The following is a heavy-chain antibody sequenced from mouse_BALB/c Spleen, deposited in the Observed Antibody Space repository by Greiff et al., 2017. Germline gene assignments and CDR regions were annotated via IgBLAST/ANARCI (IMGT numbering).Heavy chain of an antibody. D-gene: IGHD2-14*01. V-gene: IGHV5-9-4*01. CDR2: ISSGGSYT. CDR3: ARDRGAYYRYDGYYFDY. J-gene: IGHJ2*01. CDR1: GFTFSSYA. Sequence: EVKLMESGGGLVKPGGSLKLSCAASGFTFSSYAMSWVRQSPEKRLEWVAEISSGGSYTYYPDTVTGRFTISRDNAKNTLYLEMSSLRSEDTAMYYCARDRGAYYRYDGYYFDYWGQGTTLTVSS.